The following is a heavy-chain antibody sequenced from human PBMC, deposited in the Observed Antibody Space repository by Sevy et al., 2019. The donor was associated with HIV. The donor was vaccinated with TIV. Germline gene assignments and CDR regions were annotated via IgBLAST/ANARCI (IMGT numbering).Heavy chain of an antibody. D-gene: IGHD3-10*01. Sequence: GGSLRRSCAASGFTFSSYAMHWVRQAPGKGLEWVAVISYDGSNKYYADSVKGRFTISRDNSKNTLYLQMNSLRAEDTAVYYCARPHRQITMVRGVITDYYYYGMDVWGQGTTVTVSS. V-gene: IGHV3-30*04. CDR2: ISYDGSNK. J-gene: IGHJ6*02. CDR3: ARPHRQITMVRGVITDYYYYGMDV. CDR1: GFTFSSYA.